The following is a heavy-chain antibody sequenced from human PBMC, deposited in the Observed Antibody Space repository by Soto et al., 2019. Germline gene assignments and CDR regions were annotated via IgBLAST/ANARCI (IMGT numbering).Heavy chain of an antibody. V-gene: IGHV4-59*01. CDR2: VYSSGST. D-gene: IGHD2-21*01. CDR1: GDSITSYN. J-gene: IGHJ5*02. Sequence: SETLSLTCTVSGDSITSYNWNWLRQPPGKALERIGYVYSSGSTNYNPSLKSRVTISVDTSRNQFSLKVNSVTAADTAMYYCARRAVVAVTGSLDNWLDPWGQGILVTVS. CDR3: ARRAVVAVTGSLDNWLDP.